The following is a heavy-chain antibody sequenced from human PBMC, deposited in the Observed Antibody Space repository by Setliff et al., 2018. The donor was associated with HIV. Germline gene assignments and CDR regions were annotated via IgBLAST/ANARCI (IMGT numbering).Heavy chain of an antibody. CDR2: INPHSGDT. D-gene: IGHD4-17*01. Sequence: ASVKVSCKASGYTFTGYYMHWVRQAPGQGLEWMGWINPHSGDTNYAQKFQGWVTMTRDTSISTAYMELSRLRSDDTAVYYCARQSATVTFDYWGQGTLVTVSS. J-gene: IGHJ4*02. V-gene: IGHV1-2*04. CDR1: GYTFTGYY. CDR3: ARQSATVTFDY.